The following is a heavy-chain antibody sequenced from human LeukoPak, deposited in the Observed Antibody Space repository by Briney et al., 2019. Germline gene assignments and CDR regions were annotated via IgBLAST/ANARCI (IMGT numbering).Heavy chain of an antibody. D-gene: IGHD3-10*01. J-gene: IGHJ6*03. CDR3: ARAGYGSGSNYYYYMDV. V-gene: IGHV4-61*02. CDR1: GGSISSGSYY. Sequence: SETLSLTCTVSGGSISSGSYYWSWIRQPAGKGLEWIGRIYTSGSTNYNPSLKSRVTISVDTSKNQFSLKLSSVTAADTAVYYCARAGYGSGSNYYYYMDVWGNGTTVTISS. CDR2: IYTSGST.